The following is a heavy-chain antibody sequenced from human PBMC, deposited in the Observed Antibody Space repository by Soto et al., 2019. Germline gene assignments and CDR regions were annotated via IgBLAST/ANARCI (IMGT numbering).Heavy chain of an antibody. CDR3: ARWEFGGIVN. Sequence: TSETLSLTCSVSGGPISSYFWSWVRQPAGKGLEWIGRIYDTGRSTNYNPSLQSRVTMSVDTSTNQFSLKLRFVTAADTAVYYCARWEFGGIVNWGQGTLVTVSS. J-gene: IGHJ4*02. D-gene: IGHD1-26*01. V-gene: IGHV4-4*07. CDR2: IYDTGRST. CDR1: GGPISSYF.